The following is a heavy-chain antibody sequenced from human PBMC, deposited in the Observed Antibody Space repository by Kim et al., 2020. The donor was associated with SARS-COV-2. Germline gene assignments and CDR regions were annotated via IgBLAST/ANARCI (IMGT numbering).Heavy chain of an antibody. D-gene: IGHD5-18*01. J-gene: IGHJ4*02. CDR3: AKGGIPLWSF. CDR1: GFTFTKDP. Sequence: ASVKVSCKASGFTFTKDPMHWLRQAPGQRPEWMGWINTGTGNTRYSEKLQGRVTISRDTSASTEYMELSSLTSDDTAVYYCAKGGIPLWSFWGQGTLVTVSS. V-gene: IGHV1-3*04. CDR2: INTGTGNT.